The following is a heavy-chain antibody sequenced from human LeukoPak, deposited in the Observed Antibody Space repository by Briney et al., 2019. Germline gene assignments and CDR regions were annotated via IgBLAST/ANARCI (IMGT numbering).Heavy chain of an antibody. CDR1: GFTFSTYF. D-gene: IGHD3-9*01. V-gene: IGHV3-30-3*01. CDR2: IASDGSHT. Sequence: GRSLRLSCAASGFTFSTYFMHWVRQAPGKGLGWVADIASDGSHTFYVESVKGRFTISRDNSKNTLYLQMNSLRAEDTAVYYCAKVRKNFDWLSYFDYWGQGTLVTVSS. CDR3: AKVRKNFDWLSYFDY. J-gene: IGHJ4*02.